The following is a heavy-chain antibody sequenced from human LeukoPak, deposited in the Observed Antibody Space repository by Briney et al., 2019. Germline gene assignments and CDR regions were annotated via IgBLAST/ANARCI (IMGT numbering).Heavy chain of an antibody. CDR2: ISAYNGNT. D-gene: IGHD4-17*01. CDR3: ARDSMTTVTTWHY. Sequence: ISAYNGNTNYAQKLQGRVTMTTDTSTSTAYMELRSLRSDDTAVYYCARDSMTTVTTWHYWGQGTLVTVSS. V-gene: IGHV1-18*01. J-gene: IGHJ4*02.